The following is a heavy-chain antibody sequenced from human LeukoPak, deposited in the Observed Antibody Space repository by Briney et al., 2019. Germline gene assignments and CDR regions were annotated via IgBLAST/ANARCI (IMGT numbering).Heavy chain of an antibody. CDR1: GYTLTELS. D-gene: IGHD3-3*01. V-gene: IGHV1-24*01. Sequence: ASVNVSCKVSGYTLTELSMHWVRQAPGKGLEWMGGFDPEDGETIYAQKFQGRVTMTEDTSTDTAYMELSSLRSEDTAVYYCATYYDFWSGSTYFDYWGQGTLVTVSS. CDR3: ATYYDFWSGSTYFDY. J-gene: IGHJ4*02. CDR2: FDPEDGET.